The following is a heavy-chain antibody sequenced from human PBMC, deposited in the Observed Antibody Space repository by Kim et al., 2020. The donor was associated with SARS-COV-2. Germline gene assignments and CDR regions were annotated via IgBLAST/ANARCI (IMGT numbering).Heavy chain of an antibody. V-gene: IGHV1-2*04. J-gene: IGHJ5*02. Sequence: ASVKVSCKASGYTFTDYYMHWVRQAPGQGLEWMGWINPKSGGTNYAQKFQGWVTMTRDTSTSTAYMEINRLRSDDTAVYYCARGAPGIVVVSPWFDPWGQGTLVTVSS. CDR2: INPKSGGT. CDR1: GYTFTDYY. D-gene: IGHD3-22*01. CDR3: ARGAPGIVVVSPWFDP.